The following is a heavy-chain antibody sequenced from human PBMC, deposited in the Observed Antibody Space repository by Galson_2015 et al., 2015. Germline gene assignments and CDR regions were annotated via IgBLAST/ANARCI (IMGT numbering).Heavy chain of an antibody. CDR1: GFTFRNYA. D-gene: IGHD4-11*01. CDR2: MWSDGSNK. J-gene: IGHJ4*02. CDR3: AKDPSFYGTTSSADY. V-gene: IGHV3-33*03. Sequence: SLRLSCAASGFTFRNYAMHWVRQAPGEGLEWLTLMWSDGSNKYYADSVKGRFTISRDNTKNTVYLQMNSLRVEDTALYYCAKDPSFYGTTSSADYWGQGTRVTVSS.